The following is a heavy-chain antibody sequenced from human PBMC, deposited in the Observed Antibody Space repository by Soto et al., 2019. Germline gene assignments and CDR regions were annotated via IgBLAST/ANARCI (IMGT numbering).Heavy chain of an antibody. Sequence: QVQLVESGGGVVQPGRSLRLSCAASGFTISSYDMHWVRQAPGKGLEWVAVISYDGSNKYYADSVKGRFTISRDNSKNTLYLQMNSLRAEDTAVYYCAKDRAYYDILTGNWDNYYYGMDVWGQGTTVTVS. V-gene: IGHV3-30*18. D-gene: IGHD3-9*01. CDR3: AKDRAYYDILTGNWDNYYYGMDV. J-gene: IGHJ6*02. CDR2: ISYDGSNK. CDR1: GFTISSYD.